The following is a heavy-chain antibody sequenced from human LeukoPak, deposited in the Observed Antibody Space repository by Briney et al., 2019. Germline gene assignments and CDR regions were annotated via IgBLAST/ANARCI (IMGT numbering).Heavy chain of an antibody. CDR2: IYYSGST. V-gene: IGHV4-39*01. CDR3: ASPLYYYDSSGYEACAFDI. D-gene: IGHD3-22*01. J-gene: IGHJ3*02. Sequence: PSETLSLTCTVSGGSISSSSNYWGWIRQPPGKGLEWIGSIYYSGSTYYNPSLKSRVTISVDTSKNQFSLKLSSVTAADTAVYYCASPLYYYDSSGYEACAFDIWGQGTMVTVSS. CDR1: GGSISSSSNY.